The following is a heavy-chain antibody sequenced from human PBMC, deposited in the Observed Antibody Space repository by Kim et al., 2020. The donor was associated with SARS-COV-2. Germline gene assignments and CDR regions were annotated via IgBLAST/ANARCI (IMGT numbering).Heavy chain of an antibody. CDR2: INSNADGGTT. D-gene: IGHD2-21*01. J-gene: IGHJ4*02. V-gene: IGHV3-15*01. CDR1: GFSFKYVW. Sequence: GGSLRLSCAASGFSFKYVWMSWVRQPPSKGLEWVGRINSNADGGTTDYAAPVQGRFFISRDDSQNTLYLQRNSLKSEDRGVYYCTTARGPLDSWGQGTLVTVSS. CDR3: TTARGPLDS.